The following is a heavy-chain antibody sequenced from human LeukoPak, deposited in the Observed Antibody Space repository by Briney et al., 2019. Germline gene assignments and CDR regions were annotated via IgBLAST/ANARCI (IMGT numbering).Heavy chain of an antibody. CDR2: INHGGST. D-gene: IGHD6-13*01. J-gene: IGHJ4*02. CDR1: GGSFSGHY. Sequence: SETLSLTCAVPGGSFSGHYWNWIRQPPGKGLEWIAEINHGGSTNYNPSLKSRVTISVDTSQNQLSLRPRCVAAADKAVYYCARGRYVTTRGGAAAGFLDYWGQGTLVTVST. CDR3: ARGRYVTTRGGAAAGFLDY. V-gene: IGHV4-34*01.